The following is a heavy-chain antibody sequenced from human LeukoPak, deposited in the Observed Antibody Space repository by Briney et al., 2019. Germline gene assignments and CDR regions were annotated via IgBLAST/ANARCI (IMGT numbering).Heavy chain of an antibody. Sequence: PGGSLRLSCAASGFTFSKYSLFWVRQAPGKGLEWVAFISKDGSSEKFADSVRGRFTISRDNSKNTLYLQMNSLRAEDTAVYYCAKQADYWGQGTLVTVSS. J-gene: IGHJ4*02. CDR3: AKQADY. V-gene: IGHV3-30-3*02. CDR1: GFTFSKYS. CDR2: ISKDGSSE.